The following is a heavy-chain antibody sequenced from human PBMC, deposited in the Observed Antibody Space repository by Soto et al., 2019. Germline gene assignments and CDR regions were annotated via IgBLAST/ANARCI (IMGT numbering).Heavy chain of an antibody. Sequence: SETLSLTCTVSDGSISSGGYSWSWFRQPPGKGLEWIGYIYHSGNTYYNPSLKSRVTISEDRSKNELSLKLTSVTAADTAVYYCARGRIYGKRIGCVYGMDVWGQGTTVTVSS. D-gene: IGHD3-10*01. CDR1: DGSISSGGYS. V-gene: IGHV4-30-2*01. CDR2: IYHSGNT. J-gene: IGHJ6*02. CDR3: ARGRIYGKRIGCVYGMDV.